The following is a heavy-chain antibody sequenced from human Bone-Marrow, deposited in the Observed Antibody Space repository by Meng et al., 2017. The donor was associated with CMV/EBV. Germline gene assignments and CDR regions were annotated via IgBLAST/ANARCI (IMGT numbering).Heavy chain of an antibody. CDR3: ERGISGKSYGLDV. V-gene: IGHV6-1*01. J-gene: IGHJ6*02. Sequence: LRLSCSIPGDSVSSNSAAWNWIRQSPSRGLEWLGRTYYRSKWYNDYAVSVKSRITINPDTSKNQFSLQLNSVTPEDTAVYCCERGISGKSYGLDVWGQGTTVTFYS. CDR1: GDSVSSNSAA. D-gene: IGHD1-26*01. CDR2: TYYRSKWYN.